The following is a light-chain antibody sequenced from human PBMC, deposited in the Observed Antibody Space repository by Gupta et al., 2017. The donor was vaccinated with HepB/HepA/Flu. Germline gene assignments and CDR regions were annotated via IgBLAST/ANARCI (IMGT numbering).Light chain of an antibody. CDR1: QSISSW. J-gene: IGKJ1*01. CDR3: QQYNSYPPTWT. Sequence: DIQMTQSHSTLSASVGDRVTITCRGSQSISSWLAWYQQKPGKAPKLLIDKASSLESGVPSRFSGSGSGTEFTLTISSLQPDDFATYYCQQYNSYPPTWTFGQGTQVEIK. CDR2: KAS. V-gene: IGKV1-5*03.